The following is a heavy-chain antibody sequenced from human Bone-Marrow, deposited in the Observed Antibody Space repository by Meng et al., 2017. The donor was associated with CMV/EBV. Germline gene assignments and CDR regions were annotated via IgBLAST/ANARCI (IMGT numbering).Heavy chain of an antibody. CDR1: GGSFSGYY. Sequence: SEPLSLTCAVYGGSFSGYYWSWIRQPPGKGLEWIGEINHSGSTNYNPSLKSRVTISVDTSKNQFSLKLSSVTAADTAVYYCARGRGWELDFWGQGTLVTVSS. CDR3: ARGRGWELDF. D-gene: IGHD1-26*01. V-gene: IGHV4-34*01. CDR2: INHSGST. J-gene: IGHJ4*02.